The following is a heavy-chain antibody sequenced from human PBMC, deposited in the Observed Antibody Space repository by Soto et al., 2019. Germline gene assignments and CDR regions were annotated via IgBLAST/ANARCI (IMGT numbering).Heavy chain of an antibody. D-gene: IGHD2-8*01. CDR2: TYYRSKWYN. Sequence: SQTLSLTCAIPGDSVSTHSPTWDWIRQSPSRGLEWLGRTYYRSKWYNDYAVSVKSRITINPDTSNNQLSLQLSAVTPDDTAVYYCARLIGNSWLDSWGQGTLVTVSS. CDR3: ARLIGNSWLDS. J-gene: IGHJ5*01. V-gene: IGHV6-1*01. CDR1: GDSVSTHSPT.